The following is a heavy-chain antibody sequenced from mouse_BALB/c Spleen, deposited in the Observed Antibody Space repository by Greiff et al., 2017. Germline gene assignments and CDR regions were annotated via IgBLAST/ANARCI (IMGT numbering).Heavy chain of an antibody. J-gene: IGHJ3*01. CDR1: GFTFSSYW. Sequence: EVKLQESGGGLVQPGGSMKLSCVASGFTFSSYWMSWVRQSPEKGLEWVAEIRLKSDNYATHYAESVKGKFTISRDDSKSRLYLQMNSLRAEDTGIYYCTGDGAYWGQGTLVTVSA. CDR3: TGDGAY. D-gene: IGHD3-3*01. CDR2: IRLKSDNYAT. V-gene: IGHV6-6*02.